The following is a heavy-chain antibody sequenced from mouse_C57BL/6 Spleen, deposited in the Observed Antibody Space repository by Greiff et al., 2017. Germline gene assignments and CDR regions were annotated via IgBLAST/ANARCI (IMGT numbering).Heavy chain of an antibody. D-gene: IGHD2-1*01. CDR2: INPTNGGT. Sequence: EVQLQQSGPELVKPGASVKISCKASGYTFTDYYMNWVKQSHGKSLEWIGDINPTNGGTSYNQKFKGKATLTVDNSSSTAYMELRSLTSEDYAVSYYARGGSYGNYNWYFDDWGTGTTVTVSS. CDR3: ARGGSYGNYNWYFDD. J-gene: IGHJ1*03. V-gene: IGHV1-26*01. CDR1: GYTFTDYY.